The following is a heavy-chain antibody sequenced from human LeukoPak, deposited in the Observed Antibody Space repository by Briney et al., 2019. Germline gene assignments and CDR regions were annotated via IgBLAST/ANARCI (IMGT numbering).Heavy chain of an antibody. CDR1: GFTFYDYG. Sequence: AGGSLRLSCAASGFTFYDYGMSWVPHAPGKGREGVSGINWNGGSTVYADSVKGRFTISRDNAKNSLYLQMNSLRAEDTALYYCAREDLVRGTGAFDIWGQGTMVTVSS. CDR3: AREDLVRGTGAFDI. D-gene: IGHD3-10*01. V-gene: IGHV3-20*04. J-gene: IGHJ3*02. CDR2: INWNGGST.